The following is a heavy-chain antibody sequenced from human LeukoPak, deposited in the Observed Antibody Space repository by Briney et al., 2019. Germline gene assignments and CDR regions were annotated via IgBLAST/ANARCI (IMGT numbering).Heavy chain of an antibody. J-gene: IGHJ4*02. Sequence: SETLSLTCTVSGGSISSYYWSWIRQPPGKGLEWIGYISYSGSTNYNPSLKSRVTISVDTSKNQFSLKLSSVTAADTAVYYCARGFATMVRGVVLDFWGQGTLVTVSS. V-gene: IGHV4-59*12. CDR3: ARGFATMVRGVVLDF. D-gene: IGHD3-10*01. CDR2: ISYSGST. CDR1: GGSISSYY.